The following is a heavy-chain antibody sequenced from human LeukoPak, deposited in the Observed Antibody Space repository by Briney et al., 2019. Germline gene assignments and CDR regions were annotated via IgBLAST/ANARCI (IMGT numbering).Heavy chain of an antibody. V-gene: IGHV4-34*01. CDR1: GGSFSGYY. J-gene: IGHJ2*01. D-gene: IGHD4-11*01. CDR3: ARVGPGGVTRDWYFDL. Sequence: SETLSLTCAVYGGSFSGYYWSWIRQPPGKGLEWIGEINHSGSTNYNPSLKSRVTISVDTSKNQFSLKLSSVTAADTAVYYCARVGPGGVTRDWYFDLWGRGTLVTVSS. CDR2: INHSGST.